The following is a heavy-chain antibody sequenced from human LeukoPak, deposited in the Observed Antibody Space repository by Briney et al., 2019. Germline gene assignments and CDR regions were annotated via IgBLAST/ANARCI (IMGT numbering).Heavy chain of an antibody. D-gene: IGHD4-17*01. J-gene: IGHJ4*02. Sequence: SETLSLTCTVSGGSISSSSYYWGWIRQPPGKGLEWIGSIYYSGSTYYNPSLKSRVTISVDTSKNQFSLKLSSVTAADTAVYYCARDPAYGDYPDYWGQGTLVTVSS. V-gene: IGHV4-39*07. CDR2: IYYSGST. CDR1: GGSISSSSYY. CDR3: ARDPAYGDYPDY.